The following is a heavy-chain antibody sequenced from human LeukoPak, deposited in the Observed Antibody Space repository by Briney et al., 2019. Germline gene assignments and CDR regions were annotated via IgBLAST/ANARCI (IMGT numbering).Heavy chain of an antibody. D-gene: IGHD3-9*01. CDR3: ARHILTGYYTVDY. CDR1: GFTFSDYY. J-gene: IGHJ4*02. Sequence: GGSLRLSCAASGFTFSDYYMSWIRQAPGRGLEWVSYISSSGSTIYYADSVKGRFTIPRDNAKNSLYLQMNSLRAEDTAVYYCARHILTGYYTVDYWGQGTLVTVSS. V-gene: IGHV3-11*01. CDR2: ISSSGSTI.